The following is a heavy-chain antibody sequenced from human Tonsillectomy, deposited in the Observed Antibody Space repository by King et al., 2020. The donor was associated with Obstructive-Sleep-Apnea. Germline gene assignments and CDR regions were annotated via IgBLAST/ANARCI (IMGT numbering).Heavy chain of an antibody. Sequence: QLVQSGAEVKKPGASVKVSCKASGYTFTSDDINWVRQATGQGLEWMGWMNPNSGNTGYAQKFQGRVTMTRNTSISTAYMELSSLGSEDTAVYYCARGLGYGSSTSCRPLGMDVWGQGTTVTVSS. CDR3: ARGLGYGSSTSCRPLGMDV. CDR2: MNPNSGNT. CDR1: GYTFTSDD. D-gene: IGHD2-2*01. V-gene: IGHV1-8*01. J-gene: IGHJ6*02.